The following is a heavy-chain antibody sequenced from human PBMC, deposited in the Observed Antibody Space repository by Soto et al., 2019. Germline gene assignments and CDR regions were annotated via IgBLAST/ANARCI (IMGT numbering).Heavy chain of an antibody. CDR3: ARDIPVGPFSHDGSTVMDV. CDR1: WGTGRDEDDR. J-gene: IGHJ6*02. D-gene: IGHD2-2*02. Sequence: IRSHRWSVAWGTGRDEDDRWSWVRQAPARDLEWIGHLYYSSATYLNEALERRVTISLDMSQNQFALHLRSVTAADTATYFCARDIPVGPFSHDGSTVMDVLVQGSSVPVSS. V-gene: IGHV4-30-4*01. CDR2: LYYSSAT.